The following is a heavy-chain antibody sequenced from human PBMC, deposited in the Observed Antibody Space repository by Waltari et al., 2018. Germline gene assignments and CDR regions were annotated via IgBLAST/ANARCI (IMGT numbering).Heavy chain of an antibody. D-gene: IGHD2-21*01. CDR3: ARGDSIED. Sequence: EVQLVESGGGLVQPGGSLRLSCAASGLTVRSNYMNWVRQAPGKGLGWVSVIFPAGGTFYADSVKGRFTISRHNFGNTLYLQMDSLRAEDTAVYYCARGDSIEDWGQGTLVTVSS. V-gene: IGHV3-53*04. J-gene: IGHJ4*02. CDR1: GLTVRSNY. CDR2: IFPAGGT.